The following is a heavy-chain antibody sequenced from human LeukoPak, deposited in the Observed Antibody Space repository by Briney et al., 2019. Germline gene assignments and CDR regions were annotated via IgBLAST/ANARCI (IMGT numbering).Heavy chain of an antibody. D-gene: IGHD3-3*01. CDR2: IYHSGST. V-gene: IGHV4-30-2*01. J-gene: IGHJ4*02. CDR3: ARGNAMEWFLDY. Sequence: SETLSLTCTVSGGSISSGSYYWSWIRQPPGKGLEWIGYIYHSGSTYYNPSLKSRVTISVDRSKNQFSLKLSSVTAADTAVYYCARGNAMEWFLDYWGQGTLVTVSS. CDR1: GGSISSGSYY.